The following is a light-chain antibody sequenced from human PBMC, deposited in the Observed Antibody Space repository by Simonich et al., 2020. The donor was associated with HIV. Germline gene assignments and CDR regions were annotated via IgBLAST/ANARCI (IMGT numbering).Light chain of an antibody. Sequence: DIVMTQSPDSLAVSLGERATINCKSSQNVLYSSNNKNYLSWYQQKPGQPPKLLIYCASTRDAGVPDRFSGSGSGTDFTLTISSLQAEDVAVYYCQQYYSTPPAFGQGTKLEIK. V-gene: IGKV4-1*01. CDR2: CAS. CDR3: QQYYSTPPA. J-gene: IGKJ2*01. CDR1: QNVLYSSNNKNY.